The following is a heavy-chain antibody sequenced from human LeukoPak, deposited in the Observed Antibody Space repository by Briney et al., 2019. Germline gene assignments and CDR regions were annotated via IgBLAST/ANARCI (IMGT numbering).Heavy chain of an antibody. CDR2: IIPILGIA. D-gene: IGHD2-2*01. J-gene: IGHJ4*02. CDR3: ARGLDRYIVVVPAAIGFDY. Sequence: SVKVSCKASGGTFSSYAISWVRQAPGQGLEWMGRIIPILGIANYAQKFQGRVTITADKSTSTAYMELSSLRSEDTAVYYCARGLDRYIVVVPAAIGFDYWGQGTLVTVSS. CDR1: GGTFSSYA. V-gene: IGHV1-69*04.